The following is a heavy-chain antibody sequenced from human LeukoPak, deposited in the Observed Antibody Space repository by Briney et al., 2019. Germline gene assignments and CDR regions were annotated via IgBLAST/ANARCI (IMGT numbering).Heavy chain of an antibody. J-gene: IGHJ4*02. CDR1: EYSLITYY. CDR2: INPSGDST. V-gene: IGHV1-46*01. Sequence: GASVKVSCKASEYSLITYYMHWVRQAPGQGLEWMGLINPSGDSTYYTQKFQGRITMTRDMSASTVYMELSSLRSEDTAVYYCARLSFDSRDYWGQGTLVTVSS. D-gene: IGHD2/OR15-2a*01. CDR3: ARLSFDSRDY.